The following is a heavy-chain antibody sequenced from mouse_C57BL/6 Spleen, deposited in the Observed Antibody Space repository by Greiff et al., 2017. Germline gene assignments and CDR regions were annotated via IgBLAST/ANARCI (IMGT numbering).Heavy chain of an antibody. V-gene: IGHV1-7*01. CDR1: GYTFTSYW. J-gene: IGHJ4*01. CDR3: ALLDYYGSSYLYYAMDY. CDR2: INPSSGYT. Sequence: QVQLQQSGAELAKPGASVKLSCKASGYTFTSYWMHWVKQRPGQGLEWIGYINPSSGYTKYNQKFKDKATLTADKSSSTAYMQLSSLTYEDSAVYYCALLDYYGSSYLYYAMDYWGQGTSVTVSS. D-gene: IGHD1-1*01.